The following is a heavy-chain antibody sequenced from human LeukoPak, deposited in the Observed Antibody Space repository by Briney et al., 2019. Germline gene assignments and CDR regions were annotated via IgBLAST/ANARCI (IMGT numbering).Heavy chain of an antibody. Sequence: GGSLRLSCAASGFNFNDYFMSWVRQAPGKGLEWVANIKRDENVKYYLDSVKGRFTISRDNAKNSLSLQMNSLRAEDTAVYYCAREEYYYDSSGSKSSDYWGQGTLVTVSS. CDR3: AREEYYYDSSGSKSSDY. J-gene: IGHJ4*02. CDR2: IKRDENVK. CDR1: GFNFNDYF. V-gene: IGHV3-7*01. D-gene: IGHD3-22*01.